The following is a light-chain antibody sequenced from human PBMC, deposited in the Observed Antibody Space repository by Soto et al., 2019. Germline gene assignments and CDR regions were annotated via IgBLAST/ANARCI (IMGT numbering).Light chain of an antibody. Sequence: DIQMTQSPSTLSGTVGDRVTITCRASQTISSWLAWYQQKPGKAPKLLIYKASTLKSGVPSRFSGSGSGTEFTLTISSLQPDDFAVYYCQQYDSSPITFGQRTRLEI. CDR1: QTISSW. CDR2: KAS. CDR3: QQYDSSPIT. J-gene: IGKJ5*01. V-gene: IGKV1-5*03.